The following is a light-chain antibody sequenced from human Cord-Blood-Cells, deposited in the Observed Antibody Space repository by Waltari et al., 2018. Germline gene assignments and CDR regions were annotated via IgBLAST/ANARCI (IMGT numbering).Light chain of an antibody. Sequence: QSVLTQPPSASGTPEQRVTISCSGSSSNSGSKTVNWYQQRPGTAPTLFIYSNNQRPSGVPDRFSGSKSGTSAALAISGLQSEDEADYYCAAWDDSLNGHVVFGGGTKLTVL. CDR2: SNN. CDR3: AAWDDSLNGHVV. V-gene: IGLV1-44*01. J-gene: IGLJ2*01. CDR1: SSNSGSKT.